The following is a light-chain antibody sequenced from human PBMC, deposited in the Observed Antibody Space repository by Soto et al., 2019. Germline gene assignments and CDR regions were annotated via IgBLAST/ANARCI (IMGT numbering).Light chain of an antibody. CDR3: QRDDSSPPSYT. Sequence: EIVLTQSPGTLSLSPGERATLSCRASQSLTSSYLAWYQQKPGQAPRLLIYGASSSATGIPDRFSGSGSGTDFTLTINRLEPEHFVLYYCQRDDSSPPSYTFGQGTKLEIK. CDR1: QSLTSSY. V-gene: IGKV3-20*01. J-gene: IGKJ2*01. CDR2: GAS.